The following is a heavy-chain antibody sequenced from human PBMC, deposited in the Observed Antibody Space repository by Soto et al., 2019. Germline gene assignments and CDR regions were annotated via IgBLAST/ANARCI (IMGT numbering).Heavy chain of an antibody. D-gene: IGHD3-22*01. CDR1: AFTFNYYA. CDR2: IGGSGRTT. J-gene: IGHJ4*02. V-gene: IGHV3-23*01. Sequence: GGSLRLSCAASAFTFNYYAMSWVRQAPGKGLEWVSGIGGSGRTTYYADSVKGRFTISRDNSNNTLFLQMNSLRAEDTAVYYCAKSRYSDSSGDFYDYWGQGTLVTVSS. CDR3: AKSRYSDSSGDFYDY.